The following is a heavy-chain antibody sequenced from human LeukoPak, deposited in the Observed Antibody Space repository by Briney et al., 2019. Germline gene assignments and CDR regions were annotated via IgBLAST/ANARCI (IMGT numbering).Heavy chain of an antibody. V-gene: IGHV3-33*01. CDR3: AIGENYYGSGSYW. CDR1: GFTFSSYG. Sequence: PGGSLRLFCAASGFTFSSYGMHWVCQAPGKGLEWVAVIWYDGSNKYYADSVKGRFTISRDNSKNTLYLQMNSLRAEDTAVYYCAIGENYYGSGSYWWGQGTLVTVSS. D-gene: IGHD3-10*01. CDR2: IWYDGSNK. J-gene: IGHJ4*02.